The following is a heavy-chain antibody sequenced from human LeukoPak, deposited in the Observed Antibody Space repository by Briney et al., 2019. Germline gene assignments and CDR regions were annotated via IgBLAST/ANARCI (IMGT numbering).Heavy chain of an antibody. J-gene: IGHJ4*02. V-gene: IGHV3-48*03. CDR3: ARGLADIVVVVAFY. Sequence: GGSLRLSCAAYGFTFSSYEMNWVRQAPGKGLEWVSYISSSGSTIYYADSVKGRFTISRDNAKNSLYLQMNSLRAEDTAVYYCARGLADIVVVVAFYWGQGTLVTVSS. D-gene: IGHD2-15*01. CDR2: ISSSGSTI. CDR1: GFTFSSYE.